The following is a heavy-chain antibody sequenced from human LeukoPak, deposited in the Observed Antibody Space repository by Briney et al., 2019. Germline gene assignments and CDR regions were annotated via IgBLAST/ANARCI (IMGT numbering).Heavy chain of an antibody. J-gene: IGHJ4*02. CDR3: ARVSLPHRRHNSSGWYVDY. D-gene: IGHD6-19*01. Sequence: SQTLSLTCTVSGGSISSGGYYWSWIRQPPGKGLEWIGEINHSGSTNYNPSLKSRVTISVDTSKNQFSLKLSSVTAADTAVYYCARVSLPHRRHNSSGWYVDYWGQGTLVTVSS. V-gene: IGHV4-30-2*01. CDR1: GGSISSGGYY. CDR2: INHSGST.